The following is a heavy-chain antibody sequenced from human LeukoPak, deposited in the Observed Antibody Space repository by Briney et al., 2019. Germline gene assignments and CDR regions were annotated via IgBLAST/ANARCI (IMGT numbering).Heavy chain of an antibody. V-gene: IGHV4-59*12. Sequence: SETLSLTCTVSGGSISSYYWSWIRQPPGKGLEWIAYISDIGSINYNPSLKSRVTISLDTSKNQFSLKLSSVTAADTAVYYCARGPTTVTKAGSAFDIWGQGTMVTVSS. CDR3: ARGPTTVTKAGSAFDI. CDR1: GGSISSYY. D-gene: IGHD4-11*01. J-gene: IGHJ3*02. CDR2: ISDIGSI.